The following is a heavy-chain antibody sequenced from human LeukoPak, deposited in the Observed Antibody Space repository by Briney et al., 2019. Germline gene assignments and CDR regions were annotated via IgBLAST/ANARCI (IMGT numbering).Heavy chain of an antibody. Sequence: GASVTVSFKASGYTFTSYGISWVRQAPGQGREWMGWISAYNGNTNYAQKLQGRVTMTTDTSTSTAYMELSSLRSEDTAVYYCARVEGYSDDAFDIWGQGTMVTVSS. J-gene: IGHJ3*02. V-gene: IGHV1-18*01. CDR1: GYTFTSYG. CDR3: ARVEGYSDDAFDI. CDR2: ISAYNGNT. D-gene: IGHD5-18*01.